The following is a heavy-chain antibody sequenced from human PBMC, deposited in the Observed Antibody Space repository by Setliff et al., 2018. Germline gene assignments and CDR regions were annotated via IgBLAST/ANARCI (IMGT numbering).Heavy chain of an antibody. CDR2: VSYDGSNE. Sequence: GGSLRLSCAASGFTFSIYAMHWVRQAPGKGLEWVAAVSYDGSNEYYADSVKGRFTISRDNSKNTLYLQMNSLRVEDTAVYYCARDPDTAMESVEDYWGQGTLVTVSS. CDR3: ARDPDTAMESVEDY. D-gene: IGHD5-18*01. J-gene: IGHJ4*02. V-gene: IGHV3-30-3*01. CDR1: GFTFSIYA.